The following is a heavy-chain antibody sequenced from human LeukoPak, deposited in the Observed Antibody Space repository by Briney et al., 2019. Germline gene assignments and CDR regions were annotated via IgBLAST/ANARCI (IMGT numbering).Heavy chain of an antibody. CDR1: GGSISSSSYY. V-gene: IGHV4-39*07. Sequence: SETLSLTCTVSGGSISSSSYYWGWIRQPPGKGLEWIGSIYYSGSTYYNPSLKSRVTISVDTSKNQFSLKLSSVTAADTAVYYCARSSLTADKYYFDYWGQGTLVTVSS. CDR2: IYYSGST. J-gene: IGHJ4*02. CDR3: ARSSLTADKYYFDY. D-gene: IGHD3-9*01.